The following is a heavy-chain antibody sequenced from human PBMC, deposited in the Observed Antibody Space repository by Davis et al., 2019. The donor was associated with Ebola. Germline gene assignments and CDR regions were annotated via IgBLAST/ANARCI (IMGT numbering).Heavy chain of an antibody. CDR1: GFIFSSYA. D-gene: IGHD1-26*01. Sequence: GESLKISCAASGFIFSSYAMHWVRQAPGKGLEWVADISYDGRTKYYADSVKGRFTVSRDYSNNTLYLQMNSLRPEDTAVYYCARWSGSYWYVFDHWGQGTLVTVSS. V-gene: IGHV3-30*04. CDR3: ARWSGSYWYVFDH. J-gene: IGHJ4*02. CDR2: ISYDGRTK.